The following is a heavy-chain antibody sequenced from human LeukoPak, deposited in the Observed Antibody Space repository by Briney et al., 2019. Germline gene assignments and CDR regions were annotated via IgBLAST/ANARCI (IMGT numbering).Heavy chain of an antibody. D-gene: IGHD1-1*01. CDR3: ARDRPTGSYYYYGMDV. CDR1: GFTFSSYS. Sequence: GGSLRLSCAASGFTFSSYSMNWVRQAPGKGLEWVSYISSSSSTIYYADSVKGRFTISKDNAKNSLYLQMNSLRAEDTAVYYCARDRPTGSYYYYGMDVWGQGTTVTVSS. V-gene: IGHV3-48*04. CDR2: ISSSSSTI. J-gene: IGHJ6*02.